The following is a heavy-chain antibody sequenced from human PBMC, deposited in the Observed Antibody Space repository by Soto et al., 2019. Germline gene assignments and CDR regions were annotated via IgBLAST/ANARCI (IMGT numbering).Heavy chain of an antibody. V-gene: IGHV4-34*01. CDR3: ARGTVGTTRFDY. Sequence: SETLSLACDVYGGSFSGYYWSWIRQPPGKGLEWIGEINHSGSTNYNPSLKSRVTISVDTSKNQFSLKLSSVTAADTAVYYCARGTVGTTRFDYWGQGTLVTVSS. CDR2: INHSGST. J-gene: IGHJ4*02. CDR1: GGSFSGYY. D-gene: IGHD1-26*01.